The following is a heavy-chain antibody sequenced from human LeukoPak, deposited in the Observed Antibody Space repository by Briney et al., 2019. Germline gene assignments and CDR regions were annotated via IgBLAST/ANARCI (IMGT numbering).Heavy chain of an antibody. CDR2: IIPILGIA. CDR1: GGTFSSYA. CDR3: ALTPRHDFWCGYYRDY. V-gene: IGHV1-69*04. J-gene: IGHJ4*02. D-gene: IGHD3-3*01. Sequence: ASVKVSCKASGGTFSSYAISWVRQAPGQGLEWMGRIIPILGIANYAQKVQGRVTITADKSTSTAYMELSSLRSEDTAVYYCALTPRHDFWCGYYRDYWGQGTLVTVSS.